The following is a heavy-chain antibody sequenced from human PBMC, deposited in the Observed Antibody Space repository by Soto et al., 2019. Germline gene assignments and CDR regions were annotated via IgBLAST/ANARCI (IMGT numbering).Heavy chain of an antibody. V-gene: IGHV1-18*01. J-gene: IGHJ3*02. CDR1: GYTFTSYG. Sequence: ASVKVSCKASGYTFTSYGISWVRQAPGQGLEWMGWISAYNGNTNYAQKLQGRVTMTTDTSTSTAYMELRSLRSDDTAVYYCARDREIVVVPAAAFDIWGQGTTVTVSS. D-gene: IGHD2-2*01. CDR2: ISAYNGNT. CDR3: ARDREIVVVPAAAFDI.